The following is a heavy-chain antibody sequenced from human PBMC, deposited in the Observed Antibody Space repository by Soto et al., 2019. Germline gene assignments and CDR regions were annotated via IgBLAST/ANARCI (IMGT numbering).Heavy chain of an antibody. CDR1: GFNFGLFG. Sequence: QVRLVESGGGVVQPGRSRRLSCAASGFNFGLFGMHWVRQAPCKGLAWLSVLSYEGSEEYYADSLRGGFTISRDNSQNTLFPQMGSLRVVNTCVYYCELTRRSSLPEVARPWLEYWGQGTLVTFS. V-gene: IGHV3-30*03. CDR2: LSYEGSEE. J-gene: IGHJ4*02. CDR3: ELTRRSSLPEVARPWLEY. D-gene: IGHD6-6*01.